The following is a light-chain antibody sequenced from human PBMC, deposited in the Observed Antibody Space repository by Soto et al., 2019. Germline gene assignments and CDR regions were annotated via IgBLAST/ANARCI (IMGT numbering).Light chain of an antibody. Sequence: QSALTQPASVSGSPGQSITISCTVTSSDVGSYNLVSWYQHHPGKVPKLMIYEVSKRPSGLSNRFSGSKSGNTASLTTSGHQAEDEAYYYWCSDGGRGTWVFGGGTKLTVL. CDR1: SSDVGSYNL. CDR3: CSDGGRGTWV. J-gene: IGLJ2*01. V-gene: IGLV2-23*02. CDR2: EVS.